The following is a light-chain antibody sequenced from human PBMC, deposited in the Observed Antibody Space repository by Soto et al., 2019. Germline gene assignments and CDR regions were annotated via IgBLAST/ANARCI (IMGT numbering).Light chain of an antibody. CDR1: QSVSSN. CDR3: QQYNNWPFT. J-gene: IGKJ3*01. Sequence: EIVMTQSPATLSVYPGERATLSCRASQSVSSNLAWYQQKPGQAPRLLIYGASTRATGIPARFSGSVSGTEFTLTISSLQSEDFAVYYCQQYNNWPFTFGPGTKVDIK. V-gene: IGKV3-15*01. CDR2: GAS.